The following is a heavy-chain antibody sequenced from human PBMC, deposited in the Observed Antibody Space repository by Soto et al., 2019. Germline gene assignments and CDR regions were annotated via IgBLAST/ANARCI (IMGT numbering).Heavy chain of an antibody. CDR1: GFTFSTNT. CDR2: LTGGGDDT. CDR3: AKGLDRASLDY. J-gene: IGHJ4*02. Sequence: EVQLLESGGTLVQPGGSLRLSCAASGFTFSTNTMNWVRQAPGKGLEWVSRLTGGGDDTSYADSIKGRFTISRDNSKNTLYLQMNSLRAEDTAIYYCAKGLDRASLDYWGQGALVTVSS. D-gene: IGHD1-1*01. V-gene: IGHV3-23*01.